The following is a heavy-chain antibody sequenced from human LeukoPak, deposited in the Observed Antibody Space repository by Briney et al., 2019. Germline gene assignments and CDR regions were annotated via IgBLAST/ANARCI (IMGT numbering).Heavy chain of an antibody. CDR1: GXTFSNYW. CDR3: ATYGDYALFDLQH. V-gene: IGHV3-7*05. CDR2: IKHDGSEK. Sequence: GGSLRLSCAASGXTFSNYWMSWVSQAPGKGLELVVNIKHDGSEKYYVDSVKGRFTISRDNAKNSLFLQMNNLRAEDTAVYYCATYGDYALFDLQHWGQGTLVTVSS. J-gene: IGHJ1*01. D-gene: IGHD4-17*01.